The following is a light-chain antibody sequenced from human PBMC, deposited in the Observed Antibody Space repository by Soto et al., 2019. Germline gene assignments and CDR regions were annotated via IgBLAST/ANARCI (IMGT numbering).Light chain of an antibody. CDR3: QQAYNFPST. Sequence: DIQMTQSPSSVSASVGDRITITCRASQGISRWLAWYQQKPGRAPKLLIYAASNLQTGVPSRFSGSGSGTDFTLTITSLQAEDFATYHCQQAYNFPSTFGPGTKVDIK. CDR2: AAS. J-gene: IGKJ3*01. V-gene: IGKV1-12*02. CDR1: QGISRW.